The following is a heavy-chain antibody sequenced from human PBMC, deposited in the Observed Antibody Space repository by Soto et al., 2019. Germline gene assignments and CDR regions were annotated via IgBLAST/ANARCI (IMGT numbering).Heavy chain of an antibody. J-gene: IGHJ4*02. CDR2: IWYDGSNK. CDR1: GFTFSSYG. Sequence: QVQLVESGGGVVQPGRSLRLSCAASGFTFSSYGMHWVRQAPGKGLEWVAVIWYDGSNKYYADSVKGRFTISRDNSKNTRYLQMNSLRAEDTAVYYCARDGGAIAVAGFFDYWGQGTLVTVSS. D-gene: IGHD6-19*01. CDR3: ARDGGAIAVAGFFDY. V-gene: IGHV3-33*01.